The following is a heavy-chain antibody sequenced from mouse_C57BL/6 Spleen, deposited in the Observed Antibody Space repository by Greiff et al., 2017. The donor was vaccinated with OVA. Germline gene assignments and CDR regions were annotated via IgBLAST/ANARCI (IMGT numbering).Heavy chain of an antibody. CDR2: IDPETGGT. V-gene: IGHV1-55*01. Sequence: QVQLQQPGAELVKPGASVKMSCKASGYTFTSYWITWVKQRPGQGLEWIGDIDPETGGTAYNQKFKGKAILTADRSSSTAYMELRSLTSEDSAVSYCTQHYSYGSSPFAYWGQGTLVTVSA. J-gene: IGHJ3*01. CDR1: GYTFTSYW. D-gene: IGHD1-1*01. CDR3: TQHYSYGSSPFAY.